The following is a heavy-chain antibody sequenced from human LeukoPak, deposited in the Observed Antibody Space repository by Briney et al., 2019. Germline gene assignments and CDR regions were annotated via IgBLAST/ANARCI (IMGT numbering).Heavy chain of an antibody. CDR3: AAHYYDSSGYFDY. D-gene: IGHD3-22*01. CDR1: GGTFSSYA. V-gene: IGHV1-69*05. Sequence: SVKVSCXASGGTFSSYAISWVRQAPGQGLEWMGRIIPIFGTANYAQKSQGRVTITTDESTSTAYMELSSLRSEDTAVYYCAAHYYDSSGYFDYWGQGTLVTVSS. J-gene: IGHJ4*02. CDR2: IIPIFGTA.